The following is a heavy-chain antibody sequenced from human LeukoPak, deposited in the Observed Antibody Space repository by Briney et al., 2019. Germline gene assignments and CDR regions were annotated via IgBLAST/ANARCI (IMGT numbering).Heavy chain of an antibody. CDR2: ISGSGGST. D-gene: IGHD3-10*01. J-gene: IGHJ6*02. CDR1: GFTFSSYA. CDR3: AKTAYYGSGSANYYYGMDV. Sequence: GRSLRLSCAASGFTFSSYAMSWVRQAPGKELEWVSAISGSGGSTYYADSVKGRFTISRDNSKNTLYLQMNSLRAEDTAVYYCAKTAYYGSGSANYYYGMDVWGQGTTVTVSS. V-gene: IGHV3-23*01.